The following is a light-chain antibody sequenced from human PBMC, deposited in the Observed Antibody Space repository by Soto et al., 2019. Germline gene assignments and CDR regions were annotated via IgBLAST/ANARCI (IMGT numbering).Light chain of an antibody. J-gene: IGLJ1*01. Sequence: QSALTQPPSASGSPGQSVTISCTGTSSDVGGYNYVSWYQQHPGKVPKLMVYEVNKRPSGVPDGFSGSKSGNTASLTVSGLQAEDEADYYCTSYAGGNNVFGTGTKLTVL. CDR1: SSDVGGYNY. CDR2: EVN. V-gene: IGLV2-8*01. CDR3: TSYAGGNNV.